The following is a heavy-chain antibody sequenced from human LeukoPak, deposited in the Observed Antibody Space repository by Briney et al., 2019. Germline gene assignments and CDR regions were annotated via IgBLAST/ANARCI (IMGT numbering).Heavy chain of an antibody. D-gene: IGHD2-15*01. V-gene: IGHV4-39*01. CDR2: IYYSGST. CDR3: ASQQLGYCSGGSCYLPFI. J-gene: IGHJ4*02. Sequence: SETLSLTCTVSGGSISSSSYYWGWIRQPPGKGLEWIGSIYYSGSTYYNPSLKSRVTISVDTSKNQFSLKLSSVTAADTAVYYCASQQLGYCSGGSCYLPFIWGQGTLVTVSS. CDR1: GGSISSSSYY.